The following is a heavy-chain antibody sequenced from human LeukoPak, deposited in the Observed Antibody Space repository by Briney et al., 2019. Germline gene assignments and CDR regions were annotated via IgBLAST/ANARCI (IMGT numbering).Heavy chain of an antibody. J-gene: IGHJ4*02. D-gene: IGHD1-26*01. V-gene: IGHV3-7*01. CDR2: IKQDGSEK. Sequence: SGGSLRLSCAASGFTFNSYWMSWVRQAPGKGLEWVANIKQDGSEKYYVDSVKGRFTISRDNAKNSLYLQMNSLRAEDTAVYYCARQWELLSIYFDYWGQGTLVTVSS. CDR3: ARQWELLSIYFDY. CDR1: GFTFNSYW.